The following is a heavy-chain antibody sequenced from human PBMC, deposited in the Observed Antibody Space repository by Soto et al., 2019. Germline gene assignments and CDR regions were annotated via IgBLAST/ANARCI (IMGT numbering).Heavy chain of an antibody. CDR1: GGSMSSYY. Sequence: QVQLQESGPGLVKPSETLSLTCTVSGGSMSSYYWSWIRQPPGKGLEWIGYIYYSGSTNYNPSLNSRVTISVNTSKKQFSLKLSSVTAADTAVYYCASWGVYCTSTSCFERWFDPWGQGILVTVSS. CDR3: ASWGVYCTSTSCFERWFDP. J-gene: IGHJ5*02. V-gene: IGHV4-59*08. CDR2: IYYSGST. D-gene: IGHD2-2*01.